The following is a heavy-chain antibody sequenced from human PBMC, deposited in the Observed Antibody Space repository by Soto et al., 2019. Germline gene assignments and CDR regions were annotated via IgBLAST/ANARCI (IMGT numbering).Heavy chain of an antibody. CDR3: ARDSTYTVMC. CDR1: GFTFSSYW. CDR2: INGDGSST. D-gene: IGHD3-16*01. V-gene: IGHV3-74*01. J-gene: IGHJ4*02. Sequence: EAQVVESGGGLVQSGGSLRLSCAASGFTFSSYWMHWVRQAPGKGLVWVSRINGDGSSTSYADSVKGRFTISRDNAKSTLYLQMNSLRAEDTAVYYCARDSTYTVMCWCQGTLVTVSS.